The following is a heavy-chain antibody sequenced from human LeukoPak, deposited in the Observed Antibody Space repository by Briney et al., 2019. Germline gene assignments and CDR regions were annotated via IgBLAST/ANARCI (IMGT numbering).Heavy chain of an antibody. D-gene: IGHD3-22*01. CDR3: ARVGRDYYYDSSFDY. V-gene: IGHV4-39*07. Sequence: PSETLSLTCTVSGGSISSISYYWGWIRQPPGKGLEWIGSIYYSGSTYYNPSLKSRVTISVDTSKNQFSLKLSSVTAADTAVYYCARVGRDYYYDSSFDYWGQGTLVTVSS. J-gene: IGHJ4*02. CDR2: IYYSGST. CDR1: GGSISSISYY.